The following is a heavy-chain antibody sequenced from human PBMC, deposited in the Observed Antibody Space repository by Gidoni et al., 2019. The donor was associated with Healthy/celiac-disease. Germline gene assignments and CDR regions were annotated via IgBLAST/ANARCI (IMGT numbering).Heavy chain of an antibody. CDR1: GFTFSSYG. CDR2: ISYDGSNK. Sequence: QVQLVESGGGVVQPGRSLRLSCAASGFTFSSYGRHWVRQAPGKGLGGVAVISYDGSNKYYADSVKGRFTISRDNSKNTLYLQMNSLRAEDTAVYYCAKDTDYSSGWFDYFDYWGQGTLVTVSS. D-gene: IGHD6-19*01. J-gene: IGHJ4*02. CDR3: AKDTDYSSGWFDYFDY. V-gene: IGHV3-30*18.